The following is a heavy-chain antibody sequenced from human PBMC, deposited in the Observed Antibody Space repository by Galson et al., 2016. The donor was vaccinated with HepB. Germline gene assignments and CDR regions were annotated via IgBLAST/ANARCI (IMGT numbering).Heavy chain of an antibody. J-gene: IGHJ4*02. CDR2: IYPADSDT. CDR1: GYTFSSYW. V-gene: IGHV5-51*01. CDR3: ARGGGRFDY. D-gene: IGHD2-15*01. Sequence: QSGAEVKKPGESLKISCKGSGYTFSSYWIGWVRQMPGKGLEWVGNIYPADSDTRYSPSFQGQVTISADKSITPAYLHWSSLKASATAMYYCARGGGRFDYWGQGTLVTVSS.